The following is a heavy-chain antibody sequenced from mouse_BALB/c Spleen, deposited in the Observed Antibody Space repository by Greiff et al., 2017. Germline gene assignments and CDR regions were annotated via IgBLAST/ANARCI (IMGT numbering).Heavy chain of an antibody. V-gene: IGHV2-9*02. D-gene: IGHD2-14*01. CDR2: IWAGGST. Sequence: VKLQESGPGLVAPSQSLSITCTVSGFSLTSYGVHWVRQPPGKGLEWLGVIWAGGSTNYNSALMSRLSISKDNSKSQVFLKMNSLQTDDTAMYYCARDYYRYDGFDYWGQGTTLTVSS. J-gene: IGHJ2*01. CDR1: GFSLTSYG. CDR3: ARDYYRYDGFDY.